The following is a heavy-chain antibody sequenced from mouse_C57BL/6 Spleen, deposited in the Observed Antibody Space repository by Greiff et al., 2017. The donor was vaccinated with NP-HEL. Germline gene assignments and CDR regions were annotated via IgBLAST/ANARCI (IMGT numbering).Heavy chain of an antibody. J-gene: IGHJ2*01. CDR2: LSSGGSYT. D-gene: IGHD4-1*01. V-gene: IGHV5-6*01. CDR3: ARSGGGDYFDY. CDR1: GFTFSSYG. Sequence: EVQRVESGGDLVKPGGSLKLSCAASGFTFSSYGLSWVRQTPDKRLEWVATLSSGGSYTYYPDSVKGRFTIYRDNAKNTLYLQMSSLKSEDTAMYYCARSGGGDYFDYWGQGTTLTVSS.